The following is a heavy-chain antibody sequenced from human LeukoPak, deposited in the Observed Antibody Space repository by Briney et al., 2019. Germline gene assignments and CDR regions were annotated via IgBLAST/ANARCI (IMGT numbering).Heavy chain of an antibody. D-gene: IGHD2-15*01. CDR2: ISGSGGTI. V-gene: IGHV3-23*01. CDR3: AKGGELMVSAIAY. Sequence: SGGSLRLSCAASGFTFSSYAMSWVRPAPGKGLGWDSIISGSGGTIYYADSVKGRLTISRDNSKNTLYLQMNSLGAEDTAVYYCAKGGELMVSAIAYWGQGTLVAVSS. J-gene: IGHJ4*02. CDR1: GFTFSSYA.